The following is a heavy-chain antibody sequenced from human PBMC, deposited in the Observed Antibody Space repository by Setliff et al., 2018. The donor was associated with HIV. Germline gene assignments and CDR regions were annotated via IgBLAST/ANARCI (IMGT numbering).Heavy chain of an antibody. D-gene: IGHD3-16*01. CDR1: GGSISSYY. V-gene: IGHV4-59*01. CDR2: IYYSGST. J-gene: IGHJ4*02. Sequence: PSETLSLTCTVSGGSISSYYWSWIRQPPGKGLEWIGYIYYSGSTSYNPSLKSRVTISVDTSKNQFSLKLSSVTAADTAVYYCARQFWMLTTLYFDSLGPGTLVTVSS. CDR3: ARQFWMLTTLYFDS.